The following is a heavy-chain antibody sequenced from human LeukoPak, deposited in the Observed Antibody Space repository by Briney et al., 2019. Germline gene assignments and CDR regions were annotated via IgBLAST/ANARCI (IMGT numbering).Heavy chain of an antibody. V-gene: IGHV1-69*13. CDR3: ASRPITMVRGVIALKYYFDY. D-gene: IGHD3-10*01. J-gene: IGHJ4*02. Sequence: GASVKVSCKASGGTFSSYAISWVRQAPGQGLEWMGGIIPIFGTANYAQKFQGRVTITADESTSTAYTELSSLRSEDTAVYYCASRPITMVRGVIALKYYFDYWGQGTLVTVSS. CDR2: IIPIFGTA. CDR1: GGTFSSYA.